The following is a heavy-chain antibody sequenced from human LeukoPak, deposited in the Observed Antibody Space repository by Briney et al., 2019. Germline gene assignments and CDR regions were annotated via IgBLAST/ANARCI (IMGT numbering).Heavy chain of an antibody. J-gene: IGHJ3*02. CDR3: ARERGLAALDAFDS. Sequence: GASVKVSCKASGYTFTRYYMHWVRQAPGKGLEWVGIINPSGGSTSYAQKFQGRVTMTRDTTTSTVYMKLSSLRSEDTSVYYCARERGLAALDAFDSWGQGTMVTVSS. CDR1: GYTFTRYY. D-gene: IGHD6-6*01. V-gene: IGHV1-46*01. CDR2: INPSGGST.